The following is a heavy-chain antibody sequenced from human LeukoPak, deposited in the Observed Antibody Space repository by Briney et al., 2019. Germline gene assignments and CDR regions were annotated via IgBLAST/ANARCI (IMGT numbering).Heavy chain of an antibody. CDR2: IYSGGST. D-gene: IGHD2-15*01. J-gene: IGHJ4*02. CDR1: GFTFSDYG. Sequence: PGGSLRFSCAASGFTFSDYGMHWVRQAPGKGLEWVSVIYSGGSTYYADSVKGRFTISRDNSKNTLYLQMNSLRAEDTAVYYCARDIGSHNDYWGQGTLVTVSS. V-gene: IGHV3-53*01. CDR3: ARDIGSHNDY.